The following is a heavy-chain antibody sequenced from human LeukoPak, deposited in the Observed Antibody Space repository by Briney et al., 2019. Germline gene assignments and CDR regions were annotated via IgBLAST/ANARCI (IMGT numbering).Heavy chain of an antibody. J-gene: IGHJ3*02. D-gene: IGHD6-19*01. V-gene: IGHV1-2*04. Sequence: ASVKGSCKASGYTYTGYYMHWVGQAPGRGGEGMGWITPNSGGTNYAQKFQGWVTMTRDTSISTAYMELSRLRSDDTAVYYCARVSKGWYDASDIWGQGTMVTVSS. CDR2: ITPNSGGT. CDR3: ARVSKGWYDASDI. CDR1: GYTYTGYY.